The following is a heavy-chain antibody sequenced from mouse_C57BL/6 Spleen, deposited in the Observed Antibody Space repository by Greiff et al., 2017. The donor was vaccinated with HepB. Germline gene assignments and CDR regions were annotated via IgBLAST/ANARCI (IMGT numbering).Heavy chain of an antibody. CDR1: GFTFSDYG. CDR3: ARRYYGSIYYAMDY. J-gene: IGHJ4*01. V-gene: IGHV5-17*01. D-gene: IGHD1-1*01. CDR2: ISSGSSTI. Sequence: EVQVVESGGGLVKPGGSLKLSCAASGFTFSDYGMHWVRQAPEKGLEWVAYISSGSSTIYYADTVKGRFTISRDNAKNTLFLQMTSLRSEDTAMYYCARRYYGSIYYAMDYWGQGTSVTVSS.